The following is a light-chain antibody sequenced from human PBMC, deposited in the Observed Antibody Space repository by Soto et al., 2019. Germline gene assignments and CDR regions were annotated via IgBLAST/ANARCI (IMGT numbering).Light chain of an antibody. V-gene: IGKV3-20*01. J-gene: IGKJ3*01. CDR3: QQYDHWRT. CDR1: QRVSSAY. CDR2: GAS. Sequence: EIVLTQSPGTLSLSPGERATLSCRASQRVSSAYLAWYQQKPGQAPRRLMYGASHSATGTPDRFSGSGSGTDFTLTISCLEPEDLAVDYCQQYDHWRTFGPGTKVDIK.